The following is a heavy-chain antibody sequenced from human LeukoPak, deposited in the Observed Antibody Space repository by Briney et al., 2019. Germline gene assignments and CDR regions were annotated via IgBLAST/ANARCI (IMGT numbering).Heavy chain of an antibody. CDR1: GFPFSSYW. D-gene: IGHD1-1*01. V-gene: IGHV3-7*04. J-gene: IGHJ4*02. CDR3: TTENWYVFEN. Sequence: GGSLRLSCAASGFPFSSYWMAWVRQAPGKGLEWVATITLDGSDSYYVDSVKGRFTVSRDNAKNSLYLQMNSLRVEDTAVFYCTTENWYVFENWCQGSLVTVSS. CDR2: ITLDGSDS.